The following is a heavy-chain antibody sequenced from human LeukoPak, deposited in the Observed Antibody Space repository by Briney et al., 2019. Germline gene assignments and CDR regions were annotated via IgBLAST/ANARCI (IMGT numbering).Heavy chain of an antibody. D-gene: IGHD3-3*01. Sequence: PSQTLSLTCTVSGGSISSGSYYWSWIRQPAGKGLEWIGRFYTGGNTNYNPSLKSRVIISVDTSKNQFSLKLNSVTAADTAVYYCARSPYYDFWSGYPYFDYWGQGTLVTVSS. CDR1: GGSISSGSYY. V-gene: IGHV4-61*02. CDR2: FYTGGNT. J-gene: IGHJ4*02. CDR3: ARSPYYDFWSGYPYFDY.